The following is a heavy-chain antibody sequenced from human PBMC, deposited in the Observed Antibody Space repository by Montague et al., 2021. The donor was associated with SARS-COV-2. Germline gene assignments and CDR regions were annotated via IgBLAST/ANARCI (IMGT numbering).Heavy chain of an antibody. CDR2: TYFRSKWYN. V-gene: IGHV6-1*01. D-gene: IGHD6-13*01. CDR3: GRVFAPAGTFDF. J-gene: IGHJ4*02. Sequence: CAISGDSVSTNNPTWHWVRQSPQAHLEWLGRTYFRSKWYNDYAVSVKSRITINPDTSKNQFSLQLKSVTPKDTAIYFCGRVFAPAGTFDFWGQGTLVTVSS. CDR1: GDSVSTNNPT.